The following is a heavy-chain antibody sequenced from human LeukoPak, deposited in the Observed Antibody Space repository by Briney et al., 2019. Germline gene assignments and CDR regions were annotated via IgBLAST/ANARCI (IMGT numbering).Heavy chain of an antibody. J-gene: IGHJ5*02. CDR3: ARVGYSSGWYWFDP. CDR1: GGSISSGSYY. Sequence: SQTLSLTCTVSGGSISSGSYYWSWIRQPAGKGLEWIGRIYTSGSTNYNPSLKSRVTMSVGTSKNQFSLKLSSVTAADTAVYYCARVGYSSGWYWFDPWGQGTLVTVSS. D-gene: IGHD6-19*01. V-gene: IGHV4-61*02. CDR2: IYTSGST.